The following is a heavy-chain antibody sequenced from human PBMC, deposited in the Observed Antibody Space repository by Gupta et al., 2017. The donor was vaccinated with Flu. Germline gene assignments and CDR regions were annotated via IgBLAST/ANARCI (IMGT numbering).Heavy chain of an antibody. Sequence: EVQLLESGGGLVQPGGSLRIVCAASGFTFSNYGMTWVRQAPGKGLEWGSAISGSAGNTYYAESVRGRFTISRDNSKNAVYLQMSSLRAEDTAVYYCAKEGKELGPSYLDDWGQGTLVTVSS. D-gene: IGHD7-27*01. CDR3: AKEGKELGPSYLDD. V-gene: IGHV3-23*01. J-gene: IGHJ4*02. CDR1: GFTFSNYG. CDR2: ISGSAGNT.